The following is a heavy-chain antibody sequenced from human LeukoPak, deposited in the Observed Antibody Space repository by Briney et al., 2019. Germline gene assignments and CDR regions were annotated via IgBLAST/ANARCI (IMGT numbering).Heavy chain of an antibody. V-gene: IGHV4-34*01. CDR2: INHSGST. D-gene: IGHD2-2*01. CDR1: GGSFSGYY. J-gene: IGHJ3*02. CDR3: ARGDCSSTSCYNNPPPRAFDI. Sequence: PSETLSLTCAVYGGSFSGYYWSWIRQPPGKGLEWIGEINHSGSTNYNPSLKSRVTISVDTSKNQFSLKLSSVTAADTAVYYCARGDCSSTSCYNNPPPRAFDIWGQGTMATVSS.